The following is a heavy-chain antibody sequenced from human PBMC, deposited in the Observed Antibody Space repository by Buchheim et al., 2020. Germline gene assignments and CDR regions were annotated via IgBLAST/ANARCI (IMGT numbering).Heavy chain of an antibody. V-gene: IGHV4-34*01. CDR1: GGSFSGYY. CDR3: AREKGDDYVWGSYRRNWFDP. J-gene: IGHJ5*02. Sequence: QVQLQQWGAGLLKPSETLSLTCAVYGGSFSGYYWSWIRQPPGKGLEWIGEINHSGSTNYNPSLKSRVTISVDTSKNQFLLKLSSVTAADTAVYYCAREKGDDYVWGSYRRNWFDPWGQGTL. D-gene: IGHD3-16*02. CDR2: INHSGST.